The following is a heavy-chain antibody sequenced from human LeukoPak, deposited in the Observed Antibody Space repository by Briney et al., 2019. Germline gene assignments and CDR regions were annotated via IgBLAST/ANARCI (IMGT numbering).Heavy chain of an antibody. CDR3: ARLRLRYHSDGSSTSYEAVDI. J-gene: IGHJ3*02. D-gene: IGHD3-22*01. CDR1: GGSISSGGYS. CDR2: IYHSGST. V-gene: IGHV4-30-2*01. Sequence: SETLSLTCAVSGGSISSGGYSWSWTRQPPGKGLEWIGYIYHSGSTYYNPSLKSRVTMSVDTSINQFSLRLSSVTAADTAIYYCARLRLRYHSDGSSTSYEAVDIWGQGTVVTVSS.